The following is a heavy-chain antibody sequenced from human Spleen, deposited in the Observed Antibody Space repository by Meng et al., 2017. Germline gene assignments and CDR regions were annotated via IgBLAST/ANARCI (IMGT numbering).Heavy chain of an antibody. D-gene: IGHD3-10*01. CDR3: AELSDRFRAY. CDR1: GFTFSSHA. V-gene: IGHV3-23*04. Sequence: EVHLVESGGDLVKPGGSLRLSCAGSGFTFSSHAMHWVRQAPGKGLEWVSAISGGGDNTYYADSVKGRFTISRDNSKNTLYLQMNSLRAEDTAVYYCAELSDRFRAYWGQGTLVTVSS. CDR2: ISGGGDNT. J-gene: IGHJ4*02.